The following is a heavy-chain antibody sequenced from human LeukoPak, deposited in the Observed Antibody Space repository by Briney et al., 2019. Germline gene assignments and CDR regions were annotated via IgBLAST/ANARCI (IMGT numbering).Heavy chain of an antibody. CDR2: FDLEDGET. J-gene: IGHJ5*02. D-gene: IGHD6-13*01. CDR1: GYTLTELS. CDR3: ATTGIAAAAAISWFDP. V-gene: IGHV1-24*01. Sequence: ASVKVSCKVSGYTLTELSMHWVRQAPGKGLEWMGGFDLEDGETIYAQKFQGRVTMTEDTSTDTAYMELSSLRSEDTAVYYCATTGIAAAAAISWFDPWGQGTLVTVSS.